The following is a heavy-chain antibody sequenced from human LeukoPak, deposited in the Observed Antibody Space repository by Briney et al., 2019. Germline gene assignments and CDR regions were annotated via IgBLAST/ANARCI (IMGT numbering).Heavy chain of an antibody. V-gene: IGHV4-34*01. J-gene: IGHJ6*02. CDR2: INHSGST. CDR1: GGSFSGYY. Sequence: SETLSLTCAAYGGSFSGYYWSWIRQPPGKGLEWIGEINHSGSTNYNPSLKSRVTISVDTSKNQFSLKLSSVTAADTAVYYCARGYSNYVSYYYYGMDVWGQGTTVTVSS. CDR3: ARGYSNYVSYYYYGMDV. D-gene: IGHD4-11*01.